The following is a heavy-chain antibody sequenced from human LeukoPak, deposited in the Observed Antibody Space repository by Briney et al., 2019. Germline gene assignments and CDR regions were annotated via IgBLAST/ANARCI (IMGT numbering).Heavy chain of an antibody. Sequence: SGTLSLTCAVSGGSISSSNWWSWIRQPPRKWLEWIGEIYHSGSTNYNPSLKSRVTISVDKSKTQFSLKLSSVTAADTAVYYCARDKWEPRYAFGIWGQGTMITVSS. CDR2: IYHSGST. CDR3: ARDKWEPRYAFGI. J-gene: IGHJ3*02. D-gene: IGHD1-26*01. V-gene: IGHV4-4*02. CDR1: GGSISSSNW.